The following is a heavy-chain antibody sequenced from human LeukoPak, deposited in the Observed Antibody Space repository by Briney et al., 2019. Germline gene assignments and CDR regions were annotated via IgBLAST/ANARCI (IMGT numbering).Heavy chain of an antibody. J-gene: IGHJ5*02. V-gene: IGHV3-23*01. Sequence: PGGSLRLSCAASGFTFSSYAMSWVRQAPGKGLEWVSAISGSGGSTYYADSVKGRFTISRDNSKNTLYLQMNSLRAEDTAVYYCAKDHEELWLGPNWFDPWGQGTLVTVSS. D-gene: IGHD5-18*01. CDR1: GFTFSSYA. CDR3: AKDHEELWLGPNWFDP. CDR2: ISGSGGST.